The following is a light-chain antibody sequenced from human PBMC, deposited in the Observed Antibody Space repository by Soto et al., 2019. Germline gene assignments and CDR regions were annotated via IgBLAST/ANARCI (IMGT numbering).Light chain of an antibody. Sequence: DIQMTQSPSTLSASVGDRVTITCRASQSISSWLSWYQQEPGKPPKLLIYKASSLDSGVPSRFGGSGSGTEFTLTISSLQPDDFATYYCLQYNSYPWTFGQGTRVEIK. CDR2: KAS. J-gene: IGKJ1*01. V-gene: IGKV1-5*03. CDR3: LQYNSYPWT. CDR1: QSISSW.